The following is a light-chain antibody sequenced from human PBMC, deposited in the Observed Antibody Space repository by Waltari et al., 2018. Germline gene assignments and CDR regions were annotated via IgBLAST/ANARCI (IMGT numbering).Light chain of an antibody. CDR3: QQYNSWPDT. J-gene: IGKJ2*01. CDR2: GAS. Sequence: EIMMTHTRATLSVSPADRVALSCRASQSISNYLAWYQQKPGQAPRLLIYGASSRTTGIPARFSGSGSGTEFTLTISSLQSEDFAVYYCQQYNSWPDTFGQGTELEI. CDR1: QSISNY. V-gene: IGKV3-15*01.